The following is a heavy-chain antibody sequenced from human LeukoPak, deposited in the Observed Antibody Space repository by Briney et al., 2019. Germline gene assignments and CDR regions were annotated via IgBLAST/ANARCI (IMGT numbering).Heavy chain of an antibody. CDR2: IKQDGSEK. V-gene: IGHV3-7*01. J-gene: IGHJ4*02. D-gene: IGHD3-22*01. Sequence: GGSLRLSCAASGFTFSSYWMSCVRQAPGKGLEWVANIKQDGSEKYYVDSVKGRFTISRDTAKNSLYLQMNSLRAEDTAVYYCARRHYYYDRSGFYYYFDTWGQGTQVTVTS. CDR3: ARRHYYYDRSGFYYYFDT. CDR1: GFTFSSYW.